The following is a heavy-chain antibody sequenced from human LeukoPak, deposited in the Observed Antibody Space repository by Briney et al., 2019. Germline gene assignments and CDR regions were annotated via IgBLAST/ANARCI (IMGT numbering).Heavy chain of an antibody. CDR1: GFTFDDYA. V-gene: IGHV3-9*01. CDR2: ISWNSGSI. CDR3: AKDSDTAMEGYFDY. D-gene: IGHD5-18*01. J-gene: IGHJ4*02. Sequence: GGSLRLSRAASGFTFDDYAMHWVRQAPGKGLEWVSGISWNSGSIGYADSVKGRFTISRDNTKNSLYLQMNSLRAEDTALYYCAKDSDTAMEGYFDYWGQGTLVTVSS.